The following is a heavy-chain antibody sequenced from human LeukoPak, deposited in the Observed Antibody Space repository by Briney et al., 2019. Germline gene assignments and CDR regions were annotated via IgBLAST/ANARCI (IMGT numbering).Heavy chain of an antibody. Sequence: PGGPLRLSCAASGFTFSSYGMHWVRQAPGKGLEWVAFIRYDGSNKYYADSVKGRFTISRDNSKNTLYLQMNSLRAEDTAVYYCAKDELSDSSSWYAGSSHAFDIWGQGTMVTVSS. J-gene: IGHJ3*02. V-gene: IGHV3-30*02. CDR2: IRYDGSNK. D-gene: IGHD6-13*01. CDR1: GFTFSSYG. CDR3: AKDELSDSSSWYAGSSHAFDI.